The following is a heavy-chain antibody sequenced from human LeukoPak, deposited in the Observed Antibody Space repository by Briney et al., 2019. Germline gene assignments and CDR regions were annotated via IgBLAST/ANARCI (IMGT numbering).Heavy chain of an antibody. D-gene: IGHD3-16*01. V-gene: IGHV3-48*04. CDR3: ARDRFGALGY. CDR1: GFTFSGYS. J-gene: IGHJ4*02. Sequence: GGSLRLSCAASGFTFSGYSMTWVRQAPGKGLEWISYISSGSNNIYYADSVKGRFTMSRDNTKNSLYLQMDSLRADDTAVYYCARDRFGALGYWGQGTLVTVSS. CDR2: ISSGSNNI.